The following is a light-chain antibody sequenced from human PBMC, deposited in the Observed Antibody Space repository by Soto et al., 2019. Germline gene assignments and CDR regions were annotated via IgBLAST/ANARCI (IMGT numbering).Light chain of an antibody. CDR1: ESIRTW. CDR2: DAS. Sequence: DTHITHSPSTMPAHIEDRGNIAYRASESIRTWLAWYQHKPGKVPRFLIYDASSLESGVPSRFSGSGSGTEFTLTINSLQPDDFATYFCQQVNSYPLTFGRGTKVDIK. CDR3: QQVNSYPLT. V-gene: IGKV1-5*01. J-gene: IGKJ4*01.